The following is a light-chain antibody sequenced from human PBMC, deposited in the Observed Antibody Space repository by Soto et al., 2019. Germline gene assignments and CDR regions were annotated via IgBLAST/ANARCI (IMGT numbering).Light chain of an antibody. CDR3: QHYNIYSEA. V-gene: IGKV1-5*03. CDR2: KAS. CDR1: QSISSW. J-gene: IGKJ1*01. Sequence: DIQMTQSPSSLSASVGDRVTITCRASQSISSWLAWYQQKPGKAPKLLIYKASTLKSGVPSRFSGSGSGTEFTLTISSLQPDDFATYYCQHYNIYSEAFGQGTKAAI.